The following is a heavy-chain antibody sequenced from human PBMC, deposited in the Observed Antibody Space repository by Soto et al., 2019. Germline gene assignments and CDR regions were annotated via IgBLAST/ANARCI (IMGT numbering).Heavy chain of an antibody. CDR2: MNPNTGNT. CDR3: ARRKERSGPYYLDY. J-gene: IGHJ4*02. CDR1: GYTFATHD. V-gene: IGHV1-8*01. Sequence: ASVKVSCKASGYTFATHDFAWVRQATGQGLEWMGWMNPNTGNTGYAQPFRGRITMTRNTSITTAYMELSSLTSEDTAVYVWARRKERSGPYYLDYWGQGTLVTVSS. D-gene: IGHD6-25*01.